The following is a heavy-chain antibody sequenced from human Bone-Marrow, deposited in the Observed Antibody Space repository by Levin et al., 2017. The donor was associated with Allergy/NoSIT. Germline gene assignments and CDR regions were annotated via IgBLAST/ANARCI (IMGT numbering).Heavy chain of an antibody. D-gene: IGHD3-9*01. J-gene: IGHJ4*02. CDR3: ARIKWRLTGYYIDY. Sequence: TLSLTCAASGFTFSDYYMSWIRQAPGQGLEWLSYISGSSSYTNNADSVKGRFTISRDNTKNSLYLQMNSLRAEDTAVYYCARIKWRLTGYYIDYWGQGTLVTVSS. CDR1: GFTFSDYY. CDR2: ISGSSSYT. V-gene: IGHV3-11*03.